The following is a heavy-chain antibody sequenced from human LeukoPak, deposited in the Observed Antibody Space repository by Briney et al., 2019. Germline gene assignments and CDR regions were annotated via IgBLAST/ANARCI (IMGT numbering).Heavy chain of an antibody. V-gene: IGHV3-7*01. CDR3: AKDPDCDY. CDR2: IKQDGSEK. Sequence: SXRXSCXAXGFTFXSYWKSWVRQAPGKGLEWVANIKQDGSEKYYADSVKGRFTISRDNSKNTLYLQMNSLRAEDTAVYYCAKDPDCDYWGQGTLVTVSS. CDR1: GFTFXSYW. J-gene: IGHJ4*02. D-gene: IGHD2-21*02.